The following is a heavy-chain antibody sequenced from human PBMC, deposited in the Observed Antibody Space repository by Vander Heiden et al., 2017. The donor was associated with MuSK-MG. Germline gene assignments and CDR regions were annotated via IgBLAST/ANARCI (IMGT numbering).Heavy chain of an antibody. J-gene: IGHJ3*02. CDR1: AGSISRSSYY. CDR3: ARLRDGDYGSPFDGAAFDI. Sequence: QLQLQESGPGLVKPSETLSRTCTVSAGSISRSSYYWGWIRQPPGKGLEWIGSIYYSGSTYYNPSLKSRVTISVDTSKNQFSLKLSSVTAADTAVYYCARLRDGDYGSPFDGAAFDIWGQGTMVSVSS. V-gene: IGHV4-39*01. CDR2: IYYSGST. D-gene: IGHD4-17*01.